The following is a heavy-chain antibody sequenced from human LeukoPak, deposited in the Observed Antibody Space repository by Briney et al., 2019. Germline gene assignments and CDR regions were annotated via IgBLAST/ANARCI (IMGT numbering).Heavy chain of an antibody. CDR3: ARVRRWLQFPHPFDY. D-gene: IGHD5-24*01. V-gene: IGHV1-69*01. Sequence: GSSVKVSCKASGGTFSSYAISWVRQAPGQGLEWMGGIIPIFGTANYAQKFQGRVTITADESTSTAYMELSSLRSEDTAVYYCARVRRWLQFPHPFDYWGQGTLVTVSS. J-gene: IGHJ4*02. CDR1: GGTFSSYA. CDR2: IIPIFGTA.